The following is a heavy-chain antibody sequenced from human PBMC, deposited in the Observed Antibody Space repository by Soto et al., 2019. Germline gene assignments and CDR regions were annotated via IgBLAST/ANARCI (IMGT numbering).Heavy chain of an antibody. CDR1: GFTFSSYA. V-gene: IGHV3-23*01. Sequence: GGSLRLSCAASGFTFSSYAMSWVRQAPGKGLEWVSAISGSGGSTYYADSVKGRFTISRDNSKNTLYLQMNSPRAEDTAVYYCANTITFGGVIVTGAFDIWGQGTMVTVSS. J-gene: IGHJ3*02. CDR2: ISGSGGST. CDR3: ANTITFGGVIVTGAFDI. D-gene: IGHD3-16*02.